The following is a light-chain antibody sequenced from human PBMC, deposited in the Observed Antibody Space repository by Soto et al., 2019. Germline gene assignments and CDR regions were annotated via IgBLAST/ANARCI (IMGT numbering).Light chain of an antibody. Sequence: DIQMPQSPSTLSASVADRGTITCRASQSISSWLAWYQQKPGKAPKLLIYDASSLESGVPSRFSGSGSGTEFTLTISSLQPEDFATYYCQQSWTFGQGTKVDIK. CDR1: QSISSW. J-gene: IGKJ1*01. CDR3: QQSWT. CDR2: DAS. V-gene: IGKV1-5*01.